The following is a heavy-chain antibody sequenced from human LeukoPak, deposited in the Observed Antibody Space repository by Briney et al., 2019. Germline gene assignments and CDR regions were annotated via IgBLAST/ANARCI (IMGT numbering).Heavy chain of an antibody. V-gene: IGHV3-30*03. CDR3: ALITGAFDI. CDR2: ISYDGSNK. D-gene: IGHD3-16*01. Sequence: TGGSLRLPCAASGFTFSSYGMHWVRQAPGKGLEWVAVISYDGSNKYYADSVKGRFTISRDNSKNTLYLQMNSLRAEDTAVYYCALITGAFDIWGQGTMVTVSS. J-gene: IGHJ3*02. CDR1: GFTFSSYG.